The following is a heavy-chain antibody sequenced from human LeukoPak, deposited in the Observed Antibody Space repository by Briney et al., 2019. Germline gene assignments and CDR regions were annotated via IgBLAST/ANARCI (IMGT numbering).Heavy chain of an antibody. V-gene: IGHV5-51*01. D-gene: IGHD2-21*02. CDR2: IFPSDSDT. CDR3: GRNRDGDCCPGDVDY. J-gene: IGHJ4*02. Sequence: GESLKISGKVSGYSFTSSWIGWVRQMPGKGLDWMGIIFPSDSDTRYSPSFQGQVTISADKSISTAYLQWSSLKASETAIYYCGRNRDGDCCPGDVDYWGQGTLVTVSS. CDR1: GYSFTSSW.